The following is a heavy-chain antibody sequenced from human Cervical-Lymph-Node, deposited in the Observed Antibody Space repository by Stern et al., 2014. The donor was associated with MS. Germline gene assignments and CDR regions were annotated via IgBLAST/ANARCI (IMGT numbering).Heavy chain of an antibody. CDR2: FWYEENKT. J-gene: IGHJ6*02. CDR1: GFTFRYYG. Sequence: QVQLVESGGGVVQPGRSLRLACATSGFTFRYYGMAWVRQAPGKGPEWVGLFWYEENKTYYTDSGKGRFTISRDTSKNTLYLQMDNLRAEDTAVYYCARDSRDYLNYYGLDVWGQGTTVTVS. V-gene: IGHV3-33*01. D-gene: IGHD4-17*01. CDR3: ARDSRDYLNYYGLDV.